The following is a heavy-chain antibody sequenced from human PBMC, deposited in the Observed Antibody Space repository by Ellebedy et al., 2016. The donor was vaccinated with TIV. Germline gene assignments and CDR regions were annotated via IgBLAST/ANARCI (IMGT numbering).Heavy chain of an antibody. V-gene: IGHV1-46*01. CDR1: GYAFTNHY. J-gene: IGHJ6*02. D-gene: IGHD2-2*01. CDR2: MTPSGNNT. CDR3: ARDIVVVPAARRPYYYSGMDV. Sequence: ASVKVSCKASGYAFTNHYIHWLRQVPGHRFEWMGIMTPSGNNTSYAQKFQGRVTITRDTSASTAYMELNSLRAEDTAVYYCARDIVVVPAARRPYYYSGMDVWGQGTTVTVSS.